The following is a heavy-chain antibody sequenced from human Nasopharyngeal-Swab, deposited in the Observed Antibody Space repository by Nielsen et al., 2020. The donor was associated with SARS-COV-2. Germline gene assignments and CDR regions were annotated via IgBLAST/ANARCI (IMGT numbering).Heavy chain of an antibody. V-gene: IGHV4-31*03. Sequence: SETLSLTCTVSGGSISSGGYYWSWIRQHPGKGLEWIGYIYYSGSTYYNPSLKSRVTISVDTSKNQFSLKLSSVTAADTAVYYCARVGSCPRVGAFDIWGQGTMVTVSS. J-gene: IGHJ3*02. CDR1: GGSISSGGYY. CDR2: IYYSGST. CDR3: ARVGSCPRVGAFDI. D-gene: IGHD1-26*01.